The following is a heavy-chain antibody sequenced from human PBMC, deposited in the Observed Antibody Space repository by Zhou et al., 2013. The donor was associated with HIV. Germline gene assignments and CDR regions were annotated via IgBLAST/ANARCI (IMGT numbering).Heavy chain of an antibody. CDR3: AYSSSSTTLKIDWYFDL. CDR2: ISPRFGIA. V-gene: IGHV1-69*05. Sequence: QVQLVQSGAEVKKPGSSVKVSCKSSGGTFNGHAISWVRQPPGQGLEWMGEISPRFGIANYAQKFQGRVTITTDESTSTAYMELSSLRSEDTAVYYCAYSSSSTTLKIDWYFDLWGRGTLVTVSS. D-gene: IGHD6-6*01. CDR1: GGTFNGHA. J-gene: IGHJ2*01.